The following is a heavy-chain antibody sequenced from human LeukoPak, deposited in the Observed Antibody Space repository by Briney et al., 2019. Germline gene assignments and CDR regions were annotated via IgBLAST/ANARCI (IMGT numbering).Heavy chain of an antibody. V-gene: IGHV3-64*01. CDR3: ARETRRGDAFDI. J-gene: IGHJ3*02. CDR1: GFTFSNYA. CDR2: ISSNGGST. Sequence: GGSLRLSCAASGFTFSNYAMHWVRQALGKRLEYVSAISSNGGSTYYANSVKGRFTISRDKSKNTVYLKMGSLRAEDMAVYYCARETRRGDAFDIWGQGTMVTVSS. D-gene: IGHD3-16*01.